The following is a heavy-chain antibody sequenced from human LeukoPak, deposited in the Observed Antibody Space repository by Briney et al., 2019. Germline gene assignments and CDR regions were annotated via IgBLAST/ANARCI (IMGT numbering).Heavy chain of an antibody. Sequence: GGSLRLSCAASGVTSNYMTWVRQAPGKGLEWVSVIYNGGTTYYADSVKSRFTISRDNSKSTLFVCLQMNSLRTDDTALYYCAGGGEAARSLAYWGQGALVTVSS. V-gene: IGHV3-66*02. J-gene: IGHJ4*02. CDR2: IYNGGTT. CDR3: AGGGEAARSLAY. CDR1: GVTSNY. D-gene: IGHD6-6*01.